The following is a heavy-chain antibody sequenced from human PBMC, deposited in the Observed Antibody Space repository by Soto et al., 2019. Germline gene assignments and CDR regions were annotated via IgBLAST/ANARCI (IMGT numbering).Heavy chain of an antibody. V-gene: IGHV4-30-2*01. CDR3: ARVYYYDSSGPVDALDI. J-gene: IGHJ3*02. Sequence: SETLSLTCAVSGGSISSGGYSWSWIRQPPGKGLEWIGYIYHSGSTYYNPSLKSRVTISVDRSKNQFSLKLSSVTAADTAVYYCARVYYYDSSGPVDALDIWGQGTMVTVSS. CDR2: IYHSGST. CDR1: GGSISSGGYS. D-gene: IGHD3-22*01.